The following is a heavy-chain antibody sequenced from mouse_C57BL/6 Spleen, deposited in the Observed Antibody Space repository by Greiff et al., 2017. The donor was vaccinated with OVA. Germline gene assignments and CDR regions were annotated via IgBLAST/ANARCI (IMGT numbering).Heavy chain of an antibody. V-gene: IGHV5-17*01. CDR3: AKSTVPAWFAY. Sequence: EVHVVASWGGLVKPGGSLKLSCAASGFTFSDYGMHWVRQAPEKGLEWVAYISSGSSTIYYADTVKGRFTISRDNAKNTLFLQMTSLRSEDTAMYYCAKSTVPAWFAYWGQGTLVTVSA. J-gene: IGHJ3*01. CDR2: ISSGSSTI. D-gene: IGHD1-1*01. CDR1: GFTFSDYG.